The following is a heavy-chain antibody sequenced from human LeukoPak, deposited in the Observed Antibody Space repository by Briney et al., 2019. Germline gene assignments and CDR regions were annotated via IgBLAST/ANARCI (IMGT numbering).Heavy chain of an antibody. CDR1: GGSISSYY. Sequence: PSETLSLTCTVSGGSISSYYWSCIRQPPGKGLEWIGYIYYSGSTNYNPSLKSRVTISVDTSKNQFSLKLSSVTAADTAGYYCARSQTSGYYDFWSGYYTPNWYFDLWGRGTLVTVSS. J-gene: IGHJ2*01. CDR2: IYYSGST. V-gene: IGHV4-59*01. D-gene: IGHD3-3*01. CDR3: ARSQTSGYYDFWSGYYTPNWYFDL.